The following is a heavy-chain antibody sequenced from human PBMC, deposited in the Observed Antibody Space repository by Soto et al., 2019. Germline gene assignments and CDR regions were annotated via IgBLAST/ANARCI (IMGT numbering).Heavy chain of an antibody. V-gene: IGHV3-48*01. Sequence: EVQLVESGGGLVQPGGSLRLSCAASGFTFSSYSMNWVRQAPGKGLEWVSYISSSSSTIYYADSVKGRFTISRDNAKNSLYQQMNSLRAEDTAVYYCARDLYLQFDYWGQGTLVTVSS. CDR1: GFTFSSYS. CDR2: ISSSSSTI. CDR3: ARDLYLQFDY. D-gene: IGHD2-21*01. J-gene: IGHJ4*02.